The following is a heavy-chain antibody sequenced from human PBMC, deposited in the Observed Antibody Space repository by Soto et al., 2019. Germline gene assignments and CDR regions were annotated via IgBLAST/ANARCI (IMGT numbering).Heavy chain of an antibody. CDR3: ARGYGDYIRGVDY. CDR1: GFKYTNYG. J-gene: IGHJ4*02. Sequence: QVHLVQSGAEVKKPGASVKVSCKSSGFKYTNYGITWVRQAPGQVLECMGWIGAYNGNTNYAQNLQGRVTMTTDTSTSTAYMELSTLRSNDTAVYFCARGYGDYIRGVDYWGQRALVTVST. V-gene: IGHV1-18*01. D-gene: IGHD4-17*01. CDR2: IGAYNGNT.